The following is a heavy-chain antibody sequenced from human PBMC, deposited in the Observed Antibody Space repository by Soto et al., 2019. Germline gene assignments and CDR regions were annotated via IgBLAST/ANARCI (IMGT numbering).Heavy chain of an antibody. CDR3: ARQATIFGVAPMNY. J-gene: IGHJ4*02. CDR2: ISSSSSYI. D-gene: IGHD3-3*01. V-gene: IGHV3-21*01. CDR1: GFTFSSYS. Sequence: GGSLRLSCAASGFTFSSYSMNWVRQAPGKGLEWVSSISSSSSYIYYADSVKGRFTISRDNAKNSLYLQMNSLRAEDTAVYYCARQATIFGVAPMNYWGQGTLVTVSS.